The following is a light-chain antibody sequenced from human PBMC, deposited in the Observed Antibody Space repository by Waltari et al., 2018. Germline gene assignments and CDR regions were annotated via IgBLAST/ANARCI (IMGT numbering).Light chain of an antibody. CDR2: DAS. CDR1: QDISNY. J-gene: IGKJ4*01. V-gene: IGKV1-33*01. Sequence: DIQMTQSPSSLSASGGDRVTITCQASQDISNYLNWYQQKPGKAPKLLIYDASNLETGVPSRFSGSGSGTDFTFTISSLQPEDIATYYCQQYDNLLLTFGGGTKVEIK. CDR3: QQYDNLLLT.